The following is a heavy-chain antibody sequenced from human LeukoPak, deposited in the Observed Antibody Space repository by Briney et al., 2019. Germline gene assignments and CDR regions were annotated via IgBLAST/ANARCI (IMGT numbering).Heavy chain of an antibody. V-gene: IGHV4-59*01. CDR3: ARLKSGYSFDY. J-gene: IGHJ4*02. Sequence: PSETLSPTCTVSGGSISSYYWSWIRQPPGKGLEWIGYIYYSGSTNYNPSLKSRVTISVDTSKNQFSLKLSSVTAADTAVYYCARLKSGYSFDYWGQGTLVTVSS. CDR2: IYYSGST. D-gene: IGHD3-9*01. CDR1: GGSISSYY.